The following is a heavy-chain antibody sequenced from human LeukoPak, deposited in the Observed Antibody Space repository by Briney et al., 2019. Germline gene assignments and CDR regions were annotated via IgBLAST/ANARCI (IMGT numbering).Heavy chain of an antibody. CDR3: TKHGEFCFDN. D-gene: IGHD7-27*01. CDR2: INEGGDKL. V-gene: IGHV3-7*01. J-gene: IGHJ4*02. CDR1: GFSFSTYW. Sequence: GGSLRLSCAASGFSFSTYWMTWVRQSPGGGLEWLANINEGGDKLYYLDSVKGRFTISRDNAKNTLFLQMNSLRAEDTAVYYCTKHGEFCFDNWGQGTLVTVSS.